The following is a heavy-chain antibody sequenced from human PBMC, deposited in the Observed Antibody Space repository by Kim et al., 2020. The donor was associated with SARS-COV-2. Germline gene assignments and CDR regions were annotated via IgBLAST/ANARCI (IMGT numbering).Heavy chain of an antibody. V-gene: IGHV3-15*01. J-gene: IGHJ4*02. CDR1: GFTFSNAW. CDR2: IKSKTDGGTT. D-gene: IGHD1-26*01. CDR3: TTDLSGSYSFDY. Sequence: GSLRLSCAASGFTFSNAWMSWVRQAPGKGLEWVGRIKSKTDGGTTDYAAPVKGRFTISRDDSKNTLYLQMNSLKTEDTAVYYCTTDLSGSYSFDYWGQGTLVTISS.